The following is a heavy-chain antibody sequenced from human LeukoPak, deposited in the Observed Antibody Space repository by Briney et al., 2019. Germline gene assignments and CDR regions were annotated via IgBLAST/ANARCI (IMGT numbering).Heavy chain of an antibody. J-gene: IGHJ3*02. Sequence: GGSLRLSCAASGFNFGDFYMSWIRQAPGKGLEWVSYISGSSTYTDYADSVKGRFTVSRDNAKNSLSLQMNSLRAEDTAVYYCARHIPVAGTYAFDIRGQGTMVTVSS. CDR3: ARHIPVAGTYAFDI. V-gene: IGHV3-11*03. D-gene: IGHD6-19*01. CDR2: ISGSSTYT. CDR1: GFNFGDFY.